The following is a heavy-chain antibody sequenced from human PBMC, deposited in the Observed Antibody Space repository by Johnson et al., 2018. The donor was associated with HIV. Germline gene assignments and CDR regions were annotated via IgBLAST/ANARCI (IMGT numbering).Heavy chain of an antibody. CDR3: ARDVGSGPAFDI. J-gene: IGHJ3*02. CDR2: ISYDGDNK. D-gene: IGHD2-15*01. V-gene: IGHV3-30*04. CDR1: GFTFSSYA. Sequence: VQLVESGGGVVQPGRSLKLSCSASGFTFSSYALHWVRQAPGKGLEWVAVISYDGDNKYYGHSVKGRFTISRDNSKNTLSLQMNSLRPEDTAVYYCARDVGSGPAFDIWGQGTMVTVSS.